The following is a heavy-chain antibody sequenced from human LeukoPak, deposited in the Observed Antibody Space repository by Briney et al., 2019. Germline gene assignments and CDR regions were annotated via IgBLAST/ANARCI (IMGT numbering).Heavy chain of an antibody. CDR3: ANYGSGSYYYYGMDV. J-gene: IGHJ6*02. D-gene: IGHD3-10*01. Sequence: PGGSLRLSCAASGFTFSDYYMSWIRQAPGRGLEWVSYISSSGSTIYYADSVKGRFTISRDNAKNSLYLQMNSLRAEDTAVYYCANYGSGSYYYYGMDVWGQGTTVTVSS. CDR2: ISSSGSTI. V-gene: IGHV3-11*01. CDR1: GFTFSDYY.